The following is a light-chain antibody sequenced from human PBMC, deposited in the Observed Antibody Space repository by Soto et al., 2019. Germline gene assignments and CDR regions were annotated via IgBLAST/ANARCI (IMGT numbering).Light chain of an antibody. CDR1: QSVSTW. Sequence: DILLTQSPSTLSSSPGERVTISCRASQSVSTWLAWYQQKPGEAPDLLIYDASSMKSGVPSRFSGSGSGTEFTLTISSLEPDDFAAYYCQHYNNYSEAFGQGTKVDIK. CDR3: QHYNNYSEA. J-gene: IGKJ1*01. CDR2: DAS. V-gene: IGKV1-5*01.